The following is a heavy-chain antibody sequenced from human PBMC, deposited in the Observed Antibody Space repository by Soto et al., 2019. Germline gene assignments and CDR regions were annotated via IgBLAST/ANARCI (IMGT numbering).Heavy chain of an antibody. CDR2: IKTDGTST. Sequence: GGSLRLSCAASGFTLSSRWMHWVRPAPGKGLVWVSRIKTDGTSTSYADSVKGRFTISRDNAKNTLYLQMNSLRAEDTAMYYCARDQDTYGQAVFDSWGQGTLVTVSS. V-gene: IGHV3-74*01. CDR3: ARDQDTYGQAVFDS. J-gene: IGHJ4*02. CDR1: GFTLSSRW. D-gene: IGHD2-15*01.